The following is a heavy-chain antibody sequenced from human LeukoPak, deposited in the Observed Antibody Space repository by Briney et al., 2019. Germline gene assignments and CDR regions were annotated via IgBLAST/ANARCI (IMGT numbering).Heavy chain of an antibody. Sequence: GGSLRLSCTASGFTFGDYAMSWVRQAPGKGLEWVSTISGGGGRTWYADSVKGRFTISRDNSKNTVDVQLNSLRAEDTAVYYCAKFRGSEKTVIDCWGQGTLVTVSS. V-gene: IGHV3-23*01. J-gene: IGHJ4*02. D-gene: IGHD3-16*01. CDR3: AKFRGSEKTVIDC. CDR2: ISGGGGRT. CDR1: GFTFGDYA.